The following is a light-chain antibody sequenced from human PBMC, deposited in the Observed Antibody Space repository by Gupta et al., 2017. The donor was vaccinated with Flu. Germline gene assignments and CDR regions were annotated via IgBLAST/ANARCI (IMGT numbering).Light chain of an antibody. CDR1: QSVSRN. CDR2: DAS. CDR3: QQYNNWPPL. V-gene: IGKV3-15*01. Sequence: PATLSVSPGERATLSCRASQSVSRNLAWYQQKPGQTPRLLIYDASTRATGIPATFSGSGSGTEFTLTISSLQSEDFAVYYCQQYNNWPPLFGQGTKLEIK. J-gene: IGKJ2*01.